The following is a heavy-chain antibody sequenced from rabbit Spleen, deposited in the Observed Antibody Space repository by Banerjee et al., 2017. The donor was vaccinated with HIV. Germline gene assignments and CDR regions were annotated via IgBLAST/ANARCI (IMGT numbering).Heavy chain of an antibody. D-gene: IGHD1-1*01. CDR2: IYAGSTGST. Sequence: QSLEESGGGLFQPGGSLTLTCKASGIDFSSGYDMCWVRQAPGKGLEWIACIYAGSTGSTYYANWAKGRFTISKTSSTVTLQMTSLTAADTATYFCARDTSSSFSSYGMDLWGPGTLVTVS. CDR3: ARDTSSSFSSYGMDL. V-gene: IGHV1S40*01. J-gene: IGHJ6*01. CDR1: GIDFSSGYD.